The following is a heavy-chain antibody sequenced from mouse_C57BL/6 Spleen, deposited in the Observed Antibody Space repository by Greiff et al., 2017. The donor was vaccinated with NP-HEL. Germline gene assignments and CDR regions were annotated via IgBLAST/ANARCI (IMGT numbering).Heavy chain of an antibody. Sequence: VKLQESGPELVKPGASVKISCKASGYAFSSSWMNWVKQRPGKGLEWIGRIYPGDGDTNYNGKFKGKATLTAGKASSTAYMQLSSLTSEDSAVYFCAREGSKYAMDYWGQGTSVTVSS. CDR1: GYAFSSSW. V-gene: IGHV1-82*01. CDR2: IYPGDGDT. J-gene: IGHJ4*01. D-gene: IGHD1-1*01. CDR3: AREGSKYAMDY.